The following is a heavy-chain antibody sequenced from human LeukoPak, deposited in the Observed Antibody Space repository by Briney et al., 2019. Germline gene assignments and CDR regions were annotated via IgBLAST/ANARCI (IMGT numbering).Heavy chain of an antibody. Sequence: PSETLSLTCTVSGGSISSSSYYWGWIRQPPGKGLEWIGSIYYSGSTYYNPSLKSRVTISVDTSKNQFSLKLSSVTAADTAVYYCARDLIVGATKRGKGLFDYWGQGTLVTVSS. CDR1: GGSISSSSYY. CDR2: IYYSGST. J-gene: IGHJ4*02. V-gene: IGHV4-39*07. CDR3: ARDLIVGATKRGKGLFDY. D-gene: IGHD1-26*01.